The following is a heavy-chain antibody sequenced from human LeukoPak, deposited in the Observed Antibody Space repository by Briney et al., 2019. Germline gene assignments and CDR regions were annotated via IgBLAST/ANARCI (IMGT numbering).Heavy chain of an antibody. J-gene: IGHJ5*02. V-gene: IGHV1-69*04. CDR3: ARDNSFRLDNWFDP. D-gene: IGHD5-18*01. CDR1: GGTFSSYT. Sequence: SVKVSCKASGGTFSSYTISWVRQAPGQGLEWMGRIIPILGIANYAQKFQGRVTITADKSTSTAYMELKSLRSDDTAVYYCARDNSFRLDNWFDPWGQGTLVTVSS. CDR2: IIPILGIA.